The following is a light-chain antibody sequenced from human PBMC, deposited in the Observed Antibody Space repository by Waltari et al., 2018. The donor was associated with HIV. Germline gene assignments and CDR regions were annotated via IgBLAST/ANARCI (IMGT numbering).Light chain of an antibody. V-gene: IGLV1-40*01. CDR3: QSYDSRLSGSVV. CDR1: RSNLGAGFD. Sequence: QSVLTQPPSVSAAPGQRVTISCTGSRSNLGAGFDVHWYQQLPGTAPKLLIYDNNNRPSGVPARFPGSKSGTAAYLTITGLQVEDEADYYCQSYDSRLSGSVVFGGGTKLTVL. CDR2: DNN. J-gene: IGLJ2*01.